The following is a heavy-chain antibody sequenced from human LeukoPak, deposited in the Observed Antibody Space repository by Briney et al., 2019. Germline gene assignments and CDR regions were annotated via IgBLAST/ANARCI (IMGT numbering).Heavy chain of an antibody. J-gene: IGHJ6*03. CDR2: ISWNSGSI. CDR3: AKDRGAYYYYYMDV. CDR1: GFTFDDYA. Sequence: PGRSLRLSCAASGFTFDDYAMHWVRQAPGKGLEWVSGISWNSGSIGYADSVKGRFTISRDNAKNSLYLQMNSLRAEDMALYYCAKDRGAYYYYYMDVWGKGTTVTVSS. V-gene: IGHV3-9*03. D-gene: IGHD3-10*01.